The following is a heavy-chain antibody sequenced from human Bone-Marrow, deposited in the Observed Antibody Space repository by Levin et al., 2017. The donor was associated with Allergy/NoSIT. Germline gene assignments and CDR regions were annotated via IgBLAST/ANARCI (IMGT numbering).Heavy chain of an antibody. D-gene: IGHD1-7*01. CDR3: AVELGLPGVVYYYGLDV. V-gene: IGHV3-66*01. CDR2: IYSDGST. CDR1: GFTVNSNY. Sequence: RAGGSLRLSCAASGFTVNSNYMSWVRQAPGRGLECVSTIYSDGSTYYTNSVKGRFTISRDNSKNTLYLQMNSLRADDSAVYYCAVELGLPGVVYYYGLDVWGQGATVTVSS. J-gene: IGHJ6*01.